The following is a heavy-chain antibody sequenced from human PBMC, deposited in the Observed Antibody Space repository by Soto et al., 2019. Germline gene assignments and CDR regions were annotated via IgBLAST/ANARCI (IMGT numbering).Heavy chain of an antibody. CDR1: GFTFSDYY. D-gene: IGHD6-19*01. CDR2: ISSSGSTI. CDR3: ARDYLRKRPYSSGWYFGY. J-gene: IGHJ4*02. V-gene: IGHV3-11*01. Sequence: QVQLVESGGGLVKPGGSLRLSCAASGFTFSDYYMSWIRQAPGKGLEWVSYISSSGSTIYYADSVKGRFTISRDNAKNSLYLQMNSLRAEDTAVYYCARDYLRKRPYSSGWYFGYWGQGTLVTVSS.